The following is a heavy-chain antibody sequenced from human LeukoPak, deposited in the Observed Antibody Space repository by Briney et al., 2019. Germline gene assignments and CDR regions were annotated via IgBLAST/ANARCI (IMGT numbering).Heavy chain of an antibody. Sequence: PGGSLRLSCAASVFPVSSSFMSWVRQAPGKGLEWVSVLYDDGATKYADSVKGRFTISRDNSKNTLYLQTNSLRVEDTAVYYCVREVVGAIYFDYWGQGALVTASS. J-gene: IGHJ4*02. CDR1: VFPVSSSF. D-gene: IGHD1-26*01. CDR2: LYDDGAT. CDR3: VREVVGAIYFDY. V-gene: IGHV3-53*05.